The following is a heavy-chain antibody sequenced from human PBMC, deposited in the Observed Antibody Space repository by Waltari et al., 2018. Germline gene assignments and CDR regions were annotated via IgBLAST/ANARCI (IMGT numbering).Heavy chain of an antibody. Sequence: QVQLQESGPGLVKPSETLSLTCTVSGGSISSYYWSWIRQPAGKGLEWIGRIYTSGSTNYNPSLKSRVTMSVDTAKNQFSRKLSSVTAADTAVYYCARGGITIQPRYYGMDVWGQGTTVTVSS. J-gene: IGHJ6*02. D-gene: IGHD3-3*01. V-gene: IGHV4-4*07. CDR3: ARGGITIQPRYYGMDV. CDR2: IYTSGST. CDR1: GGSISSYY.